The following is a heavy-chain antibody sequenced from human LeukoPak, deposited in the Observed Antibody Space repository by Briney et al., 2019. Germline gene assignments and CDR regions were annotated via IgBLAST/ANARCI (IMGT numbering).Heavy chain of an antibody. V-gene: IGHV3-9*01. CDR3: ARDRHKYNYDSGGYPPY. J-gene: IGHJ4*02. CDR2: ISWKSGNI. Sequence: GRSLRLSCAASGFTFDDYATHWVRQAPGKGLEWVSGISWKSGNIVYADSVKGRFTISRDNGKNSLYLQMNSLRAEDTAVYYCARDRHKYNYDSGGYPPYWGQGTLVTVSS. D-gene: IGHD3-22*01. CDR1: GFTFDDYA.